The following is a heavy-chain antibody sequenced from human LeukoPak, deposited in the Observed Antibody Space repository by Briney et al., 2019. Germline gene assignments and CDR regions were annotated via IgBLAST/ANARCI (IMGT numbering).Heavy chain of an antibody. D-gene: IGHD5-24*01. CDR2: IYYSGST. CDR3: ARLKDGYNSYYFDY. J-gene: IGHJ4*02. Sequence: SETLSLTCTVSGGSISSSSYYWGWIRQPPGKGLEWIGSIYYSGSTYYNPSLKSRVTISVDTSKNQFSLKLSSVTAADTAVYYCARLKDGYNSYYFDYWGQGTLVTVSS. CDR1: GGSISSSSYY. V-gene: IGHV4-39*07.